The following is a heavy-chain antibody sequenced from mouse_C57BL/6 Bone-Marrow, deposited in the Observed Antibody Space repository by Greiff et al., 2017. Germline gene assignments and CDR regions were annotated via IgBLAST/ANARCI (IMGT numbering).Heavy chain of an antibody. CDR2: ISSGSSTI. J-gene: IGHJ3*01. Sequence: EVKLMESGGGLVKPGGSLKLSCAASGFTFSDYGMHWVRQAPEQGLEWVAYISSGSSTIYYADTVKGRFTISRDNAKNTLFLQMTSLRSEDTAMYYCARRNDYGVAYWGQGTLVTVSA. V-gene: IGHV5-17*01. CDR3: ARRNDYGVAY. D-gene: IGHD2-4*01. CDR1: GFTFSDYG.